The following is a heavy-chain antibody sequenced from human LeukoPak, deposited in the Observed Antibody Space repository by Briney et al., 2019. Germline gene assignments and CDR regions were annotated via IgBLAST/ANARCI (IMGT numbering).Heavy chain of an antibody. CDR1: GGTFSSYA. D-gene: IGHD6-25*01. Sequence: SVKVSCKASGGTFSSYAISWVRQAPGQGLEWMGGIIPIFGTANYAQKFQGRVTITAGESTSTAYMELSSLRSEDTAVYYCVRDRAGPFDYWGQGTLVTVSS. CDR3: VRDRAGPFDY. J-gene: IGHJ4*02. V-gene: IGHV1-69*13. CDR2: IIPIFGTA.